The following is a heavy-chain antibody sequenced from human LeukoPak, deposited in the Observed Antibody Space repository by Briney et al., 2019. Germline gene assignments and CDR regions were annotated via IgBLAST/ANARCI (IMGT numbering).Heavy chain of an antibody. CDR3: ARGLEWFGELYYGMDV. CDR2: IIPIFGTA. J-gene: IGHJ6*04. Sequence: SVKLSCKASGGTFSSYTISWVRQAPGQGLEWMGGIIPIFGTANYAQKFQGRGTITADESTSTAYMELSSLRSEDTAVYYCARGLEWFGELYYGMDVWGKGTTVTVSS. V-gene: IGHV1-69*13. CDR1: GGTFSSYT. D-gene: IGHD3-10*01.